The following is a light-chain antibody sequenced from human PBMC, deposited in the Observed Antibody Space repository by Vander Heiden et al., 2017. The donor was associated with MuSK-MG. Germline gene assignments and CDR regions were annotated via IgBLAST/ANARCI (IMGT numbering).Light chain of an antibody. CDR1: QSISNY. V-gene: IGKV1-39*01. CDR2: AAS. Sequence: DIQMTQSPSSLSASVGDRVTITCRASQSISNYLNWYQQKPGKAPKLPIYAASSLQSGVPSRFSGSGSGTDFTLTISSLQPEDFATYYCQQSDSTPLFTFGHGTKVHIK. J-gene: IGKJ3*01. CDR3: QQSDSTPLFT.